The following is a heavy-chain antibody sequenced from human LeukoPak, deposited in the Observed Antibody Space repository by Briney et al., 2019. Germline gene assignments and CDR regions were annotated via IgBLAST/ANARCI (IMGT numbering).Heavy chain of an antibody. J-gene: IGHJ4*02. Sequence: GSSVKVSCKASGGTFSSYAISWVRQAPGQGLEWMGGIIPIFGTANYAQKFQGRVTITADESTSTAYMELSSLGSEDTAVYYCARGPRSMVRGVIMDYWGQGTLVTVSS. D-gene: IGHD3-10*01. CDR1: GGTFSSYA. CDR2: IIPIFGTA. V-gene: IGHV1-69*01. CDR3: ARGPRSMVRGVIMDY.